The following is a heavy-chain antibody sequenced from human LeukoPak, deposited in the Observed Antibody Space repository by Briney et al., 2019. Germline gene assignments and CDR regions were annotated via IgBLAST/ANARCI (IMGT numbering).Heavy chain of an antibody. CDR2: MNPNSGNT. Sequence: AASVKVSCKASGYTFTSYDINWVRQATGQGLEWMGWMNPNSGNTNYAQKLQGRVTMTTDTSTSTAYMELRSLRSDDTAVYYCARDRLGNWFDPWGQGTLVTVSS. V-gene: IGHV1-18*01. CDR1: GYTFTSYD. D-gene: IGHD7-27*01. J-gene: IGHJ5*02. CDR3: ARDRLGNWFDP.